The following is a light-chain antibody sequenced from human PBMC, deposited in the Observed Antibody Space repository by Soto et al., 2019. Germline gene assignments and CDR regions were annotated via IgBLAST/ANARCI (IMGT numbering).Light chain of an antibody. CDR1: QSVNSN. V-gene: IGKV3-15*01. J-gene: IGKJ4*01. CDR2: GAS. CDR3: QQYNDWPLT. Sequence: EKVMTQSPAALSVSPGERATLSCRASQSVNSNLAWYQRKPGQAPRLLLYGASTRATGIPARFSGSASGTEFTLTLSRLQSEDSAVYYCQQYNDWPLTFGGGTKVEIK.